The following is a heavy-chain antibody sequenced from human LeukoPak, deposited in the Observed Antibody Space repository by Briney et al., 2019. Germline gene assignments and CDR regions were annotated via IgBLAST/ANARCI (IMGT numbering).Heavy chain of an antibody. V-gene: IGHV1-18*01. CDR3: ARDEYASSWYYFDS. CDR1: GYTFTSYG. D-gene: IGHD6-13*01. Sequence: ASVKVSCKASGYTFTSYGISWVRQAPGQGREWMGWIIAYNGNTNYAQKLQGRVTMTTDTSTSTAYMELRSLRSDDTAVYYCARDEYASSWYYFDSWGQGTPVTVSS. J-gene: IGHJ4*02. CDR2: IIAYNGNT.